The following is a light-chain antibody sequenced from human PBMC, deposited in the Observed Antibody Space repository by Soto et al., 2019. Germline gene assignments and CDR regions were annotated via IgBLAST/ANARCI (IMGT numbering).Light chain of an antibody. Sequence: EILLTQSPDTLSLSPGERATLSCRASQSVRSYLAWYQQKPGLAPRLLIYDAFNRATGIPARFSGSGSGTDFTLTISSLEPEDFAVYYCQHRAIWPVSFGQGTRLEIK. CDR2: DAF. V-gene: IGKV3-11*01. CDR3: QHRAIWPVS. CDR1: QSVRSY. J-gene: IGKJ5*01.